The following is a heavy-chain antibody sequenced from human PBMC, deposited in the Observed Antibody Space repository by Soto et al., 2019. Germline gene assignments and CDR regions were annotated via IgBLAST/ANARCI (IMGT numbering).Heavy chain of an antibody. Sequence: GGSLRLSCAASGFTFSSYSMNWVRQAPGKGLEWVSSISSSSSYIYYADSVKGRFTISRDNAKNSLYLQMNSLRAEDTAVYYCARNLRPLIAARPQSNYYYYGMDVWGQGTTVTVSS. CDR1: GFTFSSYS. CDR3: ARNLRPLIAARPQSNYYYYGMDV. CDR2: ISSSSSYI. V-gene: IGHV3-21*01. J-gene: IGHJ6*02. D-gene: IGHD6-6*01.